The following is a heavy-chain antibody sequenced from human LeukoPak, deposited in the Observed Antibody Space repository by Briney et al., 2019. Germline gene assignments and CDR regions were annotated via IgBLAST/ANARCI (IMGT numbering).Heavy chain of an antibody. V-gene: IGHV3-74*01. J-gene: IGHJ4*02. CDR1: GFTFSNYW. D-gene: IGHD6-13*01. CDR2: INSDGSSR. CDR3: ASASSHRIAAGGDY. Sequence: PGGSLRLSCAASGFTFSNYWVHGVRQGAGEGLVWVSRINSDGSSRNYADSVKGRFTISRDNAKNTLYLQMNSLRAEDTAVYYCASASSHRIAAGGDYWGQGTLVTVSS.